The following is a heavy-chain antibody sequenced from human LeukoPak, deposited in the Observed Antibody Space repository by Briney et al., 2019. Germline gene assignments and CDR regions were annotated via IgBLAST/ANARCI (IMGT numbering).Heavy chain of an antibody. Sequence: RPGGSLRLSCAASGFTFSSYDMHWVRQATGKGLEWVSAIGTAGDTYYPGSVKGRFTISRENTKNSLYLQMNSLRAGDTAVYYCARADSSVGAFDIWGQGTMVTVSS. V-gene: IGHV3-13*01. CDR3: ARADSSVGAFDI. CDR1: GFTFSSYD. CDR2: IGTAGDT. J-gene: IGHJ3*02. D-gene: IGHD3-22*01.